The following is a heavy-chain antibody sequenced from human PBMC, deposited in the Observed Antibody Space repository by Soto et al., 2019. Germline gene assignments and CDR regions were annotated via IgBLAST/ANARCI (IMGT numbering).Heavy chain of an antibody. J-gene: IGHJ3*02. Sequence: GVSRKISWKGSGCSFTSFWIGRARQMTGQGPECMGIIYPGDADTRYSPSFQGQGTISADKSISTAYLQWSSLKASDTAMYYCARPRLDCPPDRSGWCGAFDIWGQGTMVTVSS. V-gene: IGHV5-51*01. CDR3: ARPRLDCPPDRSGWCGAFDI. CDR2: IYPGDADT. CDR1: GCSFTSFW. D-gene: IGHD6-19*01.